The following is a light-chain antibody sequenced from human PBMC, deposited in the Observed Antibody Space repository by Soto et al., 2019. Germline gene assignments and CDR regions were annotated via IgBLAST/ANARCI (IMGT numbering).Light chain of an antibody. V-gene: IGKV1-5*03. CDR2: KAS. J-gene: IGKJ1*01. CDR1: QTISSW. CDR3: QHYNSYSEA. Sequence: DIQMTQSPSTLSGSVGDRVTITCRASQTISSWLAWYQQKPGKAPKLLIYKASTLKSGVPSRFIGSGSGTECTLTISSLQPYDFATYYCQHYNSYSEAFGQGTKVELK.